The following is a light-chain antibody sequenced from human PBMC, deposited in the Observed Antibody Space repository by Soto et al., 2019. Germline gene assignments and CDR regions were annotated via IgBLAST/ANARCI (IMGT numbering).Light chain of an antibody. V-gene: IGKV3-15*01. J-gene: IGKJ4*01. Sequence: EIVMTHSPATLSVSPSEIATLSFRASQSVSSNLAWYQQKPGQAPRLLIYAASTRATGIPARFSGSGSGTEFTLTISSLQSEDFAVYSCQQYNNWPLTFGGGTKVDIK. CDR1: QSVSSN. CDR3: QQYNNWPLT. CDR2: AAS.